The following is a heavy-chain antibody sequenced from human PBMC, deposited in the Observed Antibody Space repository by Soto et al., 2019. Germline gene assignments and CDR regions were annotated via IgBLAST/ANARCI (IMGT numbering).Heavy chain of an antibody. CDR1: GFKFSDYW. CDR2: ISSSGSTI. V-gene: IGHV3-48*03. CDR3: ARDSEVVVPAAIVSYFDY. D-gene: IGHD2-2*02. Sequence: GGSLRLSCAASGFKFSDYWMSWVRQAPGKGLEWVSYISSSGSTIYYADSVKGRFTISRDNAKNSLYLQMNSLRAEDTAVYYCARDSEVVVPAAIVSYFDYWGQGTLVTVSS. J-gene: IGHJ4*02.